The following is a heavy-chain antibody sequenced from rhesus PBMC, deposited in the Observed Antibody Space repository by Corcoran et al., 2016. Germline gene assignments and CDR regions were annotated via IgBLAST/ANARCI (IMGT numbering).Heavy chain of an antibody. V-gene: IGHV4-147*01. CDR1: GGSISSNY. Sequence: QVQLQESGPGLVKPSETLSLTCAVSGGSISSNYWSWIRQPPGKGLEWIGRIHGSTTGTGYNPSRRSQGTISTDTSKNQCSLKLSSVTAADTAVYYCGGLEHDWGQGVLVTVSS. J-gene: IGHJ4*01. CDR2: IHGSTTGT. CDR3: GGLEHD. D-gene: IGHD1-20*01.